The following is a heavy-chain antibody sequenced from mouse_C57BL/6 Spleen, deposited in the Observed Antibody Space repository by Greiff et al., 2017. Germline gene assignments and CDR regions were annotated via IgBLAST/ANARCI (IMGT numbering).Heavy chain of an antibody. CDR2: ISYSGST. J-gene: IGHJ3*01. CDR3: ASGKLNWDAWCAY. V-gene: IGHV3-1*01. D-gene: IGHD4-1*01. Sequence: EVKLQESGPGMVKPSQSLSLTCTVTGYSITSGYVWHWIRHFPGNKLEWMGFISYSGSTNYNPSLKSRISITHATTKNHFFQKLNSVTTEDTATYYCASGKLNWDAWCAYWGQGTLVTVSA. CDR1: GYSITSGYV.